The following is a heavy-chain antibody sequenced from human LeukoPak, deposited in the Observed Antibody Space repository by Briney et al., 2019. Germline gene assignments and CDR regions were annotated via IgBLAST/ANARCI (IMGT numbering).Heavy chain of an antibody. CDR2: IKQDGSEK. V-gene: IGHV3-7*01. J-gene: IGHJ4*02. CDR1: GFTFGGYW. Sequence: GGSLRLSCAASGFTFGGYWMSWVRQAPGKGLEWVANIKQDGSEKYYADSVKGRFTISRDNAKNSLYLQMNSLRPEDTAVYYCAKENSQWGFGANWGQGTLVTVSS. D-gene: IGHD3-10*01. CDR3: AKENSQWGFGAN.